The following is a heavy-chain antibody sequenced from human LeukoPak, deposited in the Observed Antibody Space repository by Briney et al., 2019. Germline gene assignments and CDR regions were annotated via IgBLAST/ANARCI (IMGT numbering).Heavy chain of an antibody. CDR1: GGTFSSYA. Sequence: ASVKVSCKASGGTFSSYAISWVRQAPGQGLEWMGGIIPIFGTANYAQKFQGRVTITADESTSTAYMELSSLRSEDTAVYYCASGAHYYDSSGYYSGAFDIWGQGTMVTVSS. J-gene: IGHJ3*02. D-gene: IGHD3-22*01. V-gene: IGHV1-69*13. CDR3: ASGAHYYDSSGYYSGAFDI. CDR2: IIPIFGTA.